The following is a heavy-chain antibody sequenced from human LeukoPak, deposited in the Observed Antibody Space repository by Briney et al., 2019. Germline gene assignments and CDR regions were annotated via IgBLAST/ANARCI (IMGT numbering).Heavy chain of an antibody. CDR3: AKGEYGSFDY. D-gene: IGHD6-6*01. CDR2: ISGSGGST. J-gene: IGHJ4*02. V-gene: IGHV3-23*01. Sequence: GGSLRLSCAASGFTFSSYGMSWVRQATGKGLEWVSGISGSGGSTFYADYEKGRFTISRDNSKNTLYLQMDSLRAEDTAVYYWAKGEYGSFDYRGQGTLVTVPS. CDR1: GFTFSSYG.